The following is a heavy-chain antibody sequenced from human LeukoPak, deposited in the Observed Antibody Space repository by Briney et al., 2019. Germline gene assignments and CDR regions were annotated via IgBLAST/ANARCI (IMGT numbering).Heavy chain of an antibody. V-gene: IGHV1-18*01. J-gene: IGHJ4*02. CDR3: ARDRSRYYDSSVVDY. CDR2: ISAYNGNT. Sequence: GASVKVSCKASGYTFTSYGISWVRQAPGQGLEWMGWISAYNGNTNYAQKLQGRVTMTTDTSTSTAYMELRSLRPDDTAVYYCARDRSRYYDSSVVDYWGQGTLVTVSS. D-gene: IGHD3-22*01. CDR1: GYTFTSYG.